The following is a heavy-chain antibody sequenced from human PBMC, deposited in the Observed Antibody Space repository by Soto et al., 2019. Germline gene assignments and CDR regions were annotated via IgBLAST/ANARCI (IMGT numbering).Heavy chain of an antibody. CDR2: IYYSGST. CDR1: GGSISSGGYY. V-gene: IGHV4-31*03. CDR3: ARDHKDIVVVPAARGYYYYGRDV. D-gene: IGHD2-2*01. Sequence: SETLSLTCTVSGGSISSGGYYWSWIRQHPGKGLEWIGYIYYSGSTYYNPSLKSRVTISVDTSKNQFSLKLSSVTAADTAVYYCARDHKDIVVVPAARGYYYYGRDVWGQGTTVTVSS. J-gene: IGHJ6*02.